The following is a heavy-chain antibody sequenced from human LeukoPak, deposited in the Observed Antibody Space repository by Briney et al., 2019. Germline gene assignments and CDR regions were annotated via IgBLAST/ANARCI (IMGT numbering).Heavy chain of an antibody. CDR1: GLTFSSYW. Sequence: GSLRLFCAASGLTFSSYWMSWVRQAPGKGLEWVANIKQDGSEEVYVDSLKGRFTISRDNAKNSLFLQMNTLRAEDTAVYYCARDPYSSTWSYGMDVWGQGTTVTVSS. CDR3: ARDPYSSTWSYGMDV. J-gene: IGHJ6*02. D-gene: IGHD6-6*01. V-gene: IGHV3-7*05. CDR2: IKQDGSEE.